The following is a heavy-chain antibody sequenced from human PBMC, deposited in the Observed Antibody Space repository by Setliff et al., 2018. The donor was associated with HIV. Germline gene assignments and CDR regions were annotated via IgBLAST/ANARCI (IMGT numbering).Heavy chain of an antibody. V-gene: IGHV1-18*01. CDR1: GYTFTSYG. CDR3: ARVVVRGVTFIAEYFQH. CDR2: ISAYNGNT. Sequence: ASVKVSCKASGYTFTSYGISWVRQAPGQGLEWMGWISAYNGNTNYAQKLQGRVTMTTDTSTSTAYTELRSLRSDDTAVCYCARVVVRGVTFIAEYFQHWGQGTLVTVSS. D-gene: IGHD3-10*01. J-gene: IGHJ1*01.